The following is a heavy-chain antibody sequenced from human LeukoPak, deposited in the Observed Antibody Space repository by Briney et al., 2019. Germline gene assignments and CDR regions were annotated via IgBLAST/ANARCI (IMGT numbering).Heavy chain of an antibody. V-gene: IGHV4-38-2*01. J-gene: IGHJ5*02. CDR2: MSYDGST. D-gene: IGHD6-6*01. Sequence: PSETLSLTCGVSGYSIGSGYFWAWIRQPPGKGLEWIGSMSYDGSTQYNPSLQSRVTISGDTSKNKFSLKLSSLTAADTAVYHWARGSKAGVGNETPSYWFAPWGQGTLVTVSS. CDR3: ARGSKAGVGNETPSYWFAP. CDR1: GYSIGSGYF.